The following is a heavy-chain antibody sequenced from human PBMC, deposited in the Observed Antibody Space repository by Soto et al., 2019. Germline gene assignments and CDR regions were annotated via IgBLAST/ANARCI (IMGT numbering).Heavy chain of an antibody. D-gene: IGHD3-10*01. CDR2: ISWDGGST. CDR1: GFTFDDYT. J-gene: IGHJ4*02. V-gene: IGHV3-43*01. CDR3: AKEGAAGYYYGSGSPPAYFDY. Sequence: GGSLRLSCAASGFTFDDYTMHWVRQAPGEGLEWVSLISWDGGSTYHADSVKGRFTISRDNSKNSLYLQMNSLRTEDTALYYCAKEGAAGYYYGSGSPPAYFDYWGQGTLVTVSS.